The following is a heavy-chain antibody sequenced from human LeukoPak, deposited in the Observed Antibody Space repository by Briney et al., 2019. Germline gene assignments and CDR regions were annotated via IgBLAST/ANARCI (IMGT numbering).Heavy chain of an antibody. J-gene: IGHJ4*02. V-gene: IGHV1-24*01. Sequence: ASVTVSFKVSGYTLTELSMHWVRQAPGKGLEWMGGFDPEDGETIYSQKFQGRVTMTEDTSTDTAYMELSSLRSEDTAVYYCATLFGANWGQGTLVTVSS. CDR1: GYTLTELS. CDR3: ATLFGAN. CDR2: FDPEDGET. D-gene: IGHD3-3*01.